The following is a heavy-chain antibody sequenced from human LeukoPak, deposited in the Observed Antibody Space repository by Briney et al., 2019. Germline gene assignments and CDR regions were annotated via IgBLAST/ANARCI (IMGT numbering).Heavy chain of an antibody. CDR3: AQEARRNAFDI. D-gene: IGHD6-6*01. CDR2: IKGDGSST. Sequence: GGSLRLSCAASGFTFTTYWMHWVRQVPGKGLVWVARIKGDGSSTRHADSMKGRFTISRDNAKNSLYLQMNSLRAEDTAVYYCAQEARRNAFDIWGQGTMVTVSS. V-gene: IGHV3-74*01. J-gene: IGHJ3*02. CDR1: GFTFTTYW.